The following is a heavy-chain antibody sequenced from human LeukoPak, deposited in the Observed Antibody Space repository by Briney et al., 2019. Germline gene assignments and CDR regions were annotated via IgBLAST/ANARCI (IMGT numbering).Heavy chain of an antibody. CDR2: INSNSGDT. CDR1: GYTFTDYY. CDR3: ARDGVPAAAVYFDY. Sequence: ASVKVSCKASGYTFTDYYVHYMRQAPGQGLEWMGWINSNSGDTNYQGRVTMTRDTSISTAYMELSRLRSDDTAVYYCARDGVPAAAVYFDYWGQGTLVTVSS. J-gene: IGHJ4*02. V-gene: IGHV1-2*02. D-gene: IGHD6-13*01.